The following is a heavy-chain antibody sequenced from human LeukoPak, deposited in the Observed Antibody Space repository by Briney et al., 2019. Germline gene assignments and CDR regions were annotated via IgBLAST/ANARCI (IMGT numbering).Heavy chain of an antibody. CDR3: VKDDFYDATEA. V-gene: IGHV3-30*02. D-gene: IGHD3-22*01. CDR1: GFTFSTFG. J-gene: IGHJ5*02. Sequence: GGSLRLSRAASGFTFSTFGMHWVRQAPGKGLEWVAFIRYDGSNQYYEDSVKGRFTISRDNSKNKLYLQMSRLRPEDSALYYCVKDDFYDATEAWGRGTLVTVSS. CDR2: IRYDGSNQ.